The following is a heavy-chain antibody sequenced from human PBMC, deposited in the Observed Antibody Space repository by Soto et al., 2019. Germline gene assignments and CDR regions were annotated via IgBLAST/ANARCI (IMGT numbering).Heavy chain of an antibody. J-gene: IGHJ6*03. V-gene: IGHV3-23*01. CDR1: GFIFSDYA. Sequence: EVQLLESGGGFVPPGGSLRLSCAASGFIFSDYAMTWVRQAPGKGLEWVSAISGSGGKTYYADSVKGRFTISRDSYQNMMSLQMSGLRAEDTAIYYCVKGINYYYYYMDVWGNGTTVTVSS. D-gene: IGHD3-16*01. CDR3: VKGINYYYYYMDV. CDR2: ISGSGGKT.